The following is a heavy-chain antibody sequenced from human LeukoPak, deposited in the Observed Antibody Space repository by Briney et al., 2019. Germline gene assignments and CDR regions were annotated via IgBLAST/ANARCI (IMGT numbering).Heavy chain of an antibody. CDR2: VYYSGST. J-gene: IGHJ6*02. CDR3: ARHLGYQLRRGYYYVMGV. Sequence: TSETLSLTCTVSGGSISSYYWSWIRQPPGKGLEWIGYVYYSGSTDYNPSLKSRVTISADTSKNQFSLKVSSVTAADTAVYYCARHLGYQLRRGYYYVMGVWGPGTTVTVS. D-gene: IGHD2-2*01. CDR1: GGSISSYY. V-gene: IGHV4-59*08.